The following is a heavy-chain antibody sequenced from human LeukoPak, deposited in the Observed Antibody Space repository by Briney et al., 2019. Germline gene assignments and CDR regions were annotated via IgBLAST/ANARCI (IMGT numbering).Heavy chain of an antibody. J-gene: IGHJ4*02. CDR3: GRDGGLTIVRGVVEI. V-gene: IGHV4-4*02. D-gene: IGHD3-10*01. Sequence: SETLSLTCTVSGGSVSSSNWWTWIRQSPGKGLEWIGDIFHTGHTNYNPPLKSRVTISVEKSSNHFSLNLNSVTAADTAVYEWGRDGGLTIVRGVVEIWGQRTLVTVSS. CDR1: GGSVSSSNW. CDR2: IFHTGHT.